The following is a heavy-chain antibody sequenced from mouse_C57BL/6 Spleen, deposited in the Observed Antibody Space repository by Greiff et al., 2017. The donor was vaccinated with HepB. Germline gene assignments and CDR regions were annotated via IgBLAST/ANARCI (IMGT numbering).Heavy chain of an antibody. CDR3: ARGAYGSSYRYFDV. V-gene: IGHV1-18*01. Sequence: EVQLQQSGPELVKPGASVKIPCKASGYTFTDYNMDWVKQSHGKSLEWIGDLHPNNGGTIYNQKFKGKATLTVDKSSSTAYMELRSLTSEDTAVYYCARGAYGSSYRYFDVWGTGTTVTVSS. J-gene: IGHJ1*03. CDR2: LHPNNGGT. CDR1: GYTFTDYN. D-gene: IGHD1-1*01.